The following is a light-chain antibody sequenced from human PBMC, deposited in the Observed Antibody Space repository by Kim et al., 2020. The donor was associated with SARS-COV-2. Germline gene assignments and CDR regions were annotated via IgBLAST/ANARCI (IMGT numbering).Light chain of an antibody. CDR2: AAS. CDR1: QVIDNF. CDR3: QQYYDYPLT. V-gene: IGKV1-16*01. Sequence: ASVGDTVTVTCRASQVIDNFLTWFQQRPGKAPKSLIHAASSLQSGVPSRFSGSGSGTIFTLTITSLQPEDFATYYCQQYYDYPLTFGGGTKVDIK. J-gene: IGKJ4*01.